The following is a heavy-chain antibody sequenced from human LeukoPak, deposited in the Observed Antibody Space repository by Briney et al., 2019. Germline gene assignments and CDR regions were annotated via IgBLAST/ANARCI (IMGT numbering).Heavy chain of an antibody. J-gene: IGHJ4*02. V-gene: IGHV1-46*01. CDR2: INPSGGST. Sequence: EASVKVSCKASGYTFTYYYTHWVRQAPGQGLDWMGIINPSGGSTSYAQKFQGRVTLTRDTSTSTVYMELSSLRSEDTAVYYCARSPYTYGSLFYLDYWGQGTLVTVSS. CDR1: GYTFTYYY. CDR3: ARSPYTYGSLFYLDY. D-gene: IGHD5-18*01.